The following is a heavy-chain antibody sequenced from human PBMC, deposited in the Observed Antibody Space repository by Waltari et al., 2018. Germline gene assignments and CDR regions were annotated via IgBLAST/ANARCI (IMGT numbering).Heavy chain of an antibody. V-gene: IGHV4-39*07. CDR2: MYYSGST. J-gene: IGHJ4*02. Sequence: QLQLQESGPGLVKPSETLSLTCIVSGGSISSISYYWGWIRQPPGKGLDWICSMYYSGSTYYNPSLRTQGTISLDTSRNQFSRELSSATAAYTAVYYCARRRDILTGYYYFDYWGQGTLVTVSS. CDR1: GGSISSISYY. CDR3: ARRRDILTGYYYFDY. D-gene: IGHD3-9*01.